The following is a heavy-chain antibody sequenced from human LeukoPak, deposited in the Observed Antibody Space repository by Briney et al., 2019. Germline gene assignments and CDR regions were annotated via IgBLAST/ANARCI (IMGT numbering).Heavy chain of an antibody. CDR3: ASSPGYSYGTY. CDR2: ISSSSSYI. D-gene: IGHD5-18*01. CDR1: GFTFSSYS. J-gene: IGHJ4*02. Sequence: GGSLRLSCAASGFTFSSYSMNWVRQAPGKGLEWVSSISSSSSYIYYADSVKGRFTISRDNAKNSLYLQMNSLRAEDTAVYYCASSPGYSYGTYWGQGTLVTVSS. V-gene: IGHV3-21*01.